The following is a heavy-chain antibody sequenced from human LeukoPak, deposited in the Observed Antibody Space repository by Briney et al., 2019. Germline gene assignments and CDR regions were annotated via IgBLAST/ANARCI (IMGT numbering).Heavy chain of an antibody. CDR3: ASRHYCSSTSCYSDAFDI. CDR2: IYPGDSDT. J-gene: IGHJ3*02. CDR1: GYSFTSYW. Sequence: GESLKISCKGSGYSFTSYWIGWVRQMPGKGLEWMGIIYPGDSDTRYSLSFQGQVTISADKSISTAYLQWSSLKASDTAMYYCASRHYCSSTSCYSDAFDIWGQGTMVTVSS. D-gene: IGHD2-2*01. V-gene: IGHV5-51*01.